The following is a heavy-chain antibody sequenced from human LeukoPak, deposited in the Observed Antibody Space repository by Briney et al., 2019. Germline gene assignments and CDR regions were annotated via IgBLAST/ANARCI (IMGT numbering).Heavy chain of an antibody. CDR2: IWYDGSNK. D-gene: IGHD2-2*01. J-gene: IGHJ3*02. Sequence: PGRSLRLSCAASGFTFSSYGMHWVRQAPGKGLEWVAVIWYDGSNKYYADSVKGRFTISRDNSKNTLYLQMNSLRAEDTAVYYCASSQLRDAFDIWGQGTMVTVSS. CDR3: ASSQLRDAFDI. CDR1: GFTFSSYG. V-gene: IGHV3-33*01.